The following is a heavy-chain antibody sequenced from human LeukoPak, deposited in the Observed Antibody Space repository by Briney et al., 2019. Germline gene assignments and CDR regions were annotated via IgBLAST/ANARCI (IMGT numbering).Heavy chain of an antibody. Sequence: PGGSLRLSCAASGFTFCSYWMHWVRQAPGKGLVWVSRINSDGSSASYADSVKGRFTISRDNAKNTLYLQMNSLRAEDTAVYYCARDPQAEMSFDPWGQGTLVTVSS. CDR3: ARDPQAEMSFDP. CDR1: GFTFCSYW. CDR2: INSDGSSA. V-gene: IGHV3-74*01. J-gene: IGHJ5*02. D-gene: IGHD5-24*01.